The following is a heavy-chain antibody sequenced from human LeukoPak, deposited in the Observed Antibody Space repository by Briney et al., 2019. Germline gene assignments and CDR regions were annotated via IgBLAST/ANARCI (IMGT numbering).Heavy chain of an antibody. J-gene: IGHJ3*02. D-gene: IGHD2-2*01. CDR3: AKVCLGWGSVVVPAAPPEDAFDI. Sequence: GGSLRLSCAASGFTFSSYGMHWVRQAPGKGLEGVAFIRYDGSNKYYAGSVKGRFTISRDNSKNTLYLQMNSLRAEDTAVYYCAKVCLGWGSVVVPAAPPEDAFDIWGQGTMVTVSS. V-gene: IGHV3-30*02. CDR2: IRYDGSNK. CDR1: GFTFSSYG.